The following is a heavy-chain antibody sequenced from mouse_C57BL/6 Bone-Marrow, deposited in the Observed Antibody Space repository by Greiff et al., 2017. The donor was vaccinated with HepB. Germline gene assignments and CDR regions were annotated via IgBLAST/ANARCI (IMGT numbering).Heavy chain of an antibody. J-gene: IGHJ2*01. V-gene: IGHV5-4*03. Sequence: EVKVVESGGGLVKPGGSLKLSCAASGFTFSSYAMSWVRQTPEKRLEWVATISDGGSYTYYPDNVKGRFTISRDNAKNNLYLQMSHLKSEDTAMYYCALRRGNCWGQGTTLTVSS. CDR2: ISDGGSYT. CDR3: ALRRGNC. CDR1: GFTFSSYA.